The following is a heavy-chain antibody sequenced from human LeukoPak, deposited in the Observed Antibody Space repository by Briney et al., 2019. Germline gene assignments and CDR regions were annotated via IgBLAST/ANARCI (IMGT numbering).Heavy chain of an antibody. J-gene: IGHJ6*03. CDR3: AREARTFQLPGLYNYYYMDV. CDR2: IKQDGSNK. CDR1: GFTFSSYW. Sequence: GGSLRLSCAASGFTFSSYWMSWVRQAPGKGLEWVANIKQDGSNKYYADSVKGRFTISRDSSKNTLYLQMNSLRAEDTAVYYCAREARTFQLPGLYNYYYMDVWGKGTTVTVSS. V-gene: IGHV3-7*01. D-gene: IGHD2-2*01.